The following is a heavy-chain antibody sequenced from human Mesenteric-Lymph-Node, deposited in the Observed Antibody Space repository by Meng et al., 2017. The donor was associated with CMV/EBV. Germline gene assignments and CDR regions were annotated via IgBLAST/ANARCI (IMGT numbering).Heavy chain of an antibody. J-gene: IGHJ4*02. Sequence: SLPCGVYGGSIVGYFWRWIRQPPGKGLEWIGEISHAGTTNYNPSLKSRVTLSLDMSKNQFSLNLSSVTAADTAVYYCARVSSVSSSSLWGQGTLVTVSS. D-gene: IGHD6-6*01. V-gene: IGHV4-34*01. CDR1: GGSIVGYF. CDR2: ISHAGTT. CDR3: ARVSSVSSSSL.